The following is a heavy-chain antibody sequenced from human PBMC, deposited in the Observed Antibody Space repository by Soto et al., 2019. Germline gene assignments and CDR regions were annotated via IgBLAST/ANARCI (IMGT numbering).Heavy chain of an antibody. Sequence: ASGRVSCKASGYTFTSYYMHWVRQAPGQGLEWMGIINPSGGSTSYAQKFQGRVTMTRDTSTSTVYMELSSLRSGDTAVYYCATLTSYYDFLSGYYPRGGADYGMDVWGQGTTVTVSS. J-gene: IGHJ6*02. CDR3: ATLTSYYDFLSGYYPRGGADYGMDV. CDR2: INPSGGST. V-gene: IGHV1-46*01. CDR1: GYTFTSYY. D-gene: IGHD3-3*01.